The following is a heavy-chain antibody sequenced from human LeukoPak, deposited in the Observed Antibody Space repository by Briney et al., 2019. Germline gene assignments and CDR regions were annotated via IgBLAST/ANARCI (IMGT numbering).Heavy chain of an antibody. CDR2: ISSSGGST. J-gene: IGHJ4*02. CDR1: GFTFSSYA. Sequence: GGSLRLSCAASGFTFSSYAMSWVRQAPGKGLEWVSAISSSGGSTYYADSVKGRLTISRDNSRNTLYLQMNSLRAEDTAVYYCAKDVLARYSSIWYYFDYWGQGILVTVSS. V-gene: IGHV3-23*01. CDR3: AKDVLARYSSIWYYFDY. D-gene: IGHD6-13*01.